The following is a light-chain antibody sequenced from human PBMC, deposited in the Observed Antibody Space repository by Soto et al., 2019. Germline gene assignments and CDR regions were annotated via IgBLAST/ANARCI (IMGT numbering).Light chain of an antibody. CDR1: QGIRNG. J-gene: IGKJ4*01. V-gene: IGKV1-6*01. Sequence: AIQMTQSPSSLSASVGDRVTITCRASQGIRNGLGWYQQKPGKAPKLLIYAASSLQSGVPSRFSGSGSGTDFTLTVSSLQPEDFATYYCLQDYNYPGALTFGGGTKVEIK. CDR3: LQDYNYPGALT. CDR2: AAS.